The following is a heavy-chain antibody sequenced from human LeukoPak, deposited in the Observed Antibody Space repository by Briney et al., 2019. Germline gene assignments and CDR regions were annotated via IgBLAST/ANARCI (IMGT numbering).Heavy chain of an antibody. CDR3: AKETYNWNDDYYYYYMDV. J-gene: IGHJ6*03. D-gene: IGHD1-1*01. CDR2: ISSRSNYI. CDR1: GFTFSNYS. V-gene: IGHV3-21*01. Sequence: GGSLRLSCAASGFTFSNYSMNWVRQAPGKGLEWVSSISSRSNYIYYADSVRGRFTISRDNAKTSLYLQMNSLRAEDTAVYYCAKETYNWNDDYYYYYMDVWGKGTTVTISS.